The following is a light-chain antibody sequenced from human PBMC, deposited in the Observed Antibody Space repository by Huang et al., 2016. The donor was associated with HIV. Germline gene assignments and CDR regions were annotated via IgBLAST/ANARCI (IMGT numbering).Light chain of an antibody. Sequence: EIVLTQSPVTLYLSPGKRATLSCRASQNIGTYLAWYQQKPGQAPSLLIFDSSNRAARTPARFSGSGSATDCTLTISSLDPEDFAVYYCQQRSNWPLTFGGGTKVEIK. CDR2: DSS. CDR1: QNIGTY. CDR3: QQRSNWPLT. J-gene: IGKJ4*01. V-gene: IGKV3-11*01.